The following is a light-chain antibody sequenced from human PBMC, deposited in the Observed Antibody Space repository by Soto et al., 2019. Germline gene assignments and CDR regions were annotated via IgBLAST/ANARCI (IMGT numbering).Light chain of an antibody. J-gene: IGKJ1*01. Sequence: IVLRHSPGIMSLSPGERATRSCRASQSVSNDFLAWYQQKPGQAPRLLIYGASTRATDVPDRFSGSGSGADFTLTISRLEPEDFAVYYCQQYGSSPPRTSGQGTNVDIK. CDR1: QSVSNDF. CDR3: QQYGSSPPRT. CDR2: GAS. V-gene: IGKV3-20*01.